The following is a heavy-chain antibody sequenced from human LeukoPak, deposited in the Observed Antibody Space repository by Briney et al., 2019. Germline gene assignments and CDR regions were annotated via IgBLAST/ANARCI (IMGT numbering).Heavy chain of an antibody. D-gene: IGHD3-10*01. J-gene: IGHJ6*03. CDR2: ISSNGRST. V-gene: IGHV3-64*02. CDR3: ARRFGEYVNYMDV. Sequence: GGSLRPSCSASGFIFRTYAMHWVRQAPGKGMEYVSAISSNGRSTYYADSVQGRFTISRDDSKSTLYLQMDSLRPEDMAVYYCARRFGEYVNYMDVWGKGTTVTVSS. CDR1: GFIFRTYA.